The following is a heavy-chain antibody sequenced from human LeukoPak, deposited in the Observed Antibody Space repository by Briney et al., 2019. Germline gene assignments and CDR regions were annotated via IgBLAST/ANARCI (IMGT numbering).Heavy chain of an antibody. CDR2: IKYDGIET. CDR1: GFSFSSSW. CDR3: ATIGTPGETEYYQH. D-gene: IGHD2-21*01. V-gene: IGHV3-7*01. Sequence: GGSLRLSCAASGFSFSSSWMTWVRQAPGKGLEWVANIKYDGIETHYVDSMRGRFTISRDNARNSLYLQMNSLRAEDTAVYYCATIGTPGETEYYQHWGRAPWSPSPQ. J-gene: IGHJ1*01.